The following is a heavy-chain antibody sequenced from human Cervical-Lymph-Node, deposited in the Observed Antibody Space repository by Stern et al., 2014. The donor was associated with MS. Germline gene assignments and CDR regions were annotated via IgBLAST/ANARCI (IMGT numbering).Heavy chain of an antibody. CDR2: IYTTGST. V-gene: IGHV4-61*02. Sequence: QVQLVESGPGLVKPSQTLSLTCTVSGGSISSSSYYWSWIRQPAGKGLEWIGRIYTTGSTNYSPSLESRVSISVDTSKNQFSLKRRSGTAADTGLYYCARDDCRGSSCFYFDYWGQGILVTVSS. CDR3: ARDDCRGSSCFYFDY. D-gene: IGHD2-15*01. J-gene: IGHJ4*02. CDR1: GGSISSSSYY.